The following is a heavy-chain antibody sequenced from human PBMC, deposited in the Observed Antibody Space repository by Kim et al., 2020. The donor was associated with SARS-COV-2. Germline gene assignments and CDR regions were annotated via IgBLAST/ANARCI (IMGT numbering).Heavy chain of an antibody. D-gene: IGHD3-22*01. CDR1: GGSISGGCYY. CDR2: HYYSTNY. V-gene: IGHV4-31*03. CDR3: ARKRITMIVVVTHFDY. Sequence: SETLSLTCTVSGGSISGGCYYWIWLRQRPGKGRVWDVNHYYSTNYYSTPYRKSRVTISVDTNKNQFSLKLSSVTAAATAGYYCARKRITMIVVVTHFDYWGQGTLVTVSS. J-gene: IGHJ4*02.